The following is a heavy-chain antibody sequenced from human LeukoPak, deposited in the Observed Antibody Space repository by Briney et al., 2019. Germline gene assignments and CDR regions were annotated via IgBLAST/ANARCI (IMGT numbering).Heavy chain of an antibody. CDR1: GFTFSGSA. Sequence: RGSLRLSCAASGFTFSGSAMHWVRQASGKGLEWVGRIRSKANSYATAYAASVKGRFTISRDDSKNTAYLQMNSLKTEDTAVYYCTTTYYYDSSGYDYYYYYYGMDVWGQGTTVTVSS. CDR3: TTTYYYDSSGYDYYYYYYGMDV. V-gene: IGHV3-73*01. J-gene: IGHJ6*02. CDR2: IRSKANSYAT. D-gene: IGHD3-22*01.